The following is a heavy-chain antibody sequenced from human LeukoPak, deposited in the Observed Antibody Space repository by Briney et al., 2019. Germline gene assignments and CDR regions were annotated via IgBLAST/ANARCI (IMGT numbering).Heavy chain of an antibody. J-gene: IGHJ4*02. Sequence: SVTLSLTCAVYGGSFSSNYWSWIRQPPGKGLEWIGYIYYSGSTNYNPSLKSRVTISLDTPRNHFSLKLSSVTAADTAMYYCARLSTLVAARSHFDYWGQGTLVTVSS. V-gene: IGHV4-59*08. CDR3: ARLSTLVAARSHFDY. CDR2: IYYSGST. CDR1: GGSFSSNY. D-gene: IGHD2-15*01.